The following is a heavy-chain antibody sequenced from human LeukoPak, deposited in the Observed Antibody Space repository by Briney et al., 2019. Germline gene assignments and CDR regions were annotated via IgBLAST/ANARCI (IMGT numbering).Heavy chain of an antibody. J-gene: IGHJ3*02. Sequence: SETLSLTCTVSGSSISSSSYYWGWIRQPPGKGLEWIGSIYYSGSTYYNPSLKSRVTISVDTSKNQFSLKLSSVTAADTAVYYCARRVDEAFDIWGQGTIVTVSS. CDR2: IYYSGST. CDR3: ARRVDEAFDI. CDR1: GSSISSSSYY. V-gene: IGHV4-39*07. D-gene: IGHD2-15*01.